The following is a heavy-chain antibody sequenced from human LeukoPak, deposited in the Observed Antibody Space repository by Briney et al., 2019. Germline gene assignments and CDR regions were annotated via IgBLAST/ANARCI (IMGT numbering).Heavy chain of an antibody. V-gene: IGHV3-21*01. D-gene: IGHD2-8*01. J-gene: IGHJ6*04. CDR1: GFTFSSYS. Sequence: PGGSLRLSCAASGFTFSSYSMNWVRQAPGKGLEWVSSISSSSSYIYYADSVKGRFTISRDNAKNSLYLQMNSLRAEDTAVYYCARGRYCTNGVCYGVLDVWGKGTTVTVSS. CDR3: ARGRYCTNGVCYGVLDV. CDR2: ISSSSSYI.